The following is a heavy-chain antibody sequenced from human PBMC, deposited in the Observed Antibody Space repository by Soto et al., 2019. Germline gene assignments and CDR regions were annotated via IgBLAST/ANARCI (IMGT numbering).Heavy chain of an antibody. J-gene: IGHJ4*02. CDR1: GFTFTSSA. V-gene: IGHV1-58*01. Sequence: GASVKVSCKASGFTFTSSAVQWVRQARGQRLEWIGWIVVGSGNTNYAQKFQERVTITRDMSTSTAYMELSSLRSEDTAVYYCAADLASVAGYYFDYWGQGTLVTVSS. CDR2: IVVGSGNT. CDR3: AADLASVAGYYFDY. D-gene: IGHD6-19*01.